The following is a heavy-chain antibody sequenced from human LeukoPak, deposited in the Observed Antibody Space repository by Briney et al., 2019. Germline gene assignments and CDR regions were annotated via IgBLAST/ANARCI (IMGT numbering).Heavy chain of an antibody. CDR1: GGSISSSSYY. J-gene: IGHJ5*02. Sequence: PSETLSLTCTVSGGSISSSSYYWGWIRQPPGKGLEWIGSIYYSGSTYYNPSLKSRVTISVDTSKNQFSLKLSSVTAADTAVYYCARDDRDNWFDPWGQGTLVTVSS. CDR2: IYYSGST. D-gene: IGHD1-14*01. V-gene: IGHV4-39*07. CDR3: ARDDRDNWFDP.